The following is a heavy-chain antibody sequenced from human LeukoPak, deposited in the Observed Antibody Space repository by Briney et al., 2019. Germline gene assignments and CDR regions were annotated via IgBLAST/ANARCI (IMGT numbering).Heavy chain of an antibody. Sequence: PGRSLRLSCAASGFTFSSYAMHWVRQAPGKGLEWVAAISHDGSINYFSDSVKGRFTISRDNSKNTLYLQVNSLRAEDTAVYYCARDRSRSYCIDYWGQGTLVTVSS. CDR3: ARDRSRSYCIDY. CDR2: ISHDGSIN. CDR1: GFTFSSYA. D-gene: IGHD1-26*01. V-gene: IGHV3-30-3*01. J-gene: IGHJ4*02.